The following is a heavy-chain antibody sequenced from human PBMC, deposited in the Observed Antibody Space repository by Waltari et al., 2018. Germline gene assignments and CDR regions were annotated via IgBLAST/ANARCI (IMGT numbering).Heavy chain of an antibody. J-gene: IGHJ6*02. Sequence: QVQLVQSGAEVKKPGSSVKVSCKASGGTFSSYALSWVRQAPGQGLEWMGGIIPIFGTANYAQKFQGRVTITADESTSTAYMELSSLRSEDTAVYYCARDPPRIAAAGTGGMDVWGQGTTVTVSS. D-gene: IGHD6-13*01. CDR1: GGTFSSYA. CDR3: ARDPPRIAAAGTGGMDV. CDR2: IIPIFGTA. V-gene: IGHV1-69*12.